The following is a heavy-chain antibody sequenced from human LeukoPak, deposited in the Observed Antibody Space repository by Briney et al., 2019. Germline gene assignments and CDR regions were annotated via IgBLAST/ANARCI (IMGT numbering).Heavy chain of an antibody. J-gene: IGHJ1*01. V-gene: IGHV3-48*01. CDR3: ARGPPPYCSGDSCYSFLYFPH. CDR1: GFTFSSYS. CDR2: ISFSSATV. D-gene: IGHD2-15*01. Sequence: GGSLRLSCAASGFTFSSYSMNWVRQAPGKGLEWISYISFSSATVYYAGSVQGRFTISRDNAKNSLYLQMNSLRAEDTAVYYCARGPPPYCSGDSCYSFLYFPHWGQGTLVTVSS.